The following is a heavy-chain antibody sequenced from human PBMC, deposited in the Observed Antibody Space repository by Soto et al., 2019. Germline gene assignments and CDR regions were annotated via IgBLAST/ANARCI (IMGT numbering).Heavy chain of an antibody. CDR1: GFTFNNYD. Sequence: GGSLRLSCAASGFTFNNYDMHWVRQAPGQGLEWVALISYDGNNEYCADSVKGRFTISRDNSKNTLYLQMNCLRAEDTAVYYCAGHDDYVCGTGLMDVWGQGTTVTVAS. D-gene: IGHD3-16*01. CDR3: AGHDDYVCGTGLMDV. CDR2: ISYDGNNE. V-gene: IGHV3-30*03. J-gene: IGHJ6*02.